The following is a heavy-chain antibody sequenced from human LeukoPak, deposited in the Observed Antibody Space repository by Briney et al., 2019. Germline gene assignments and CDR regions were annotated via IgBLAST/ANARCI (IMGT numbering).Heavy chain of an antibody. Sequence: GASVKVSCKASGYTFTSYGISWVRQAPGQRLEWMGWINAGNGNTKYSQKFQGRVTITRDTSASTAYMELSSLRSEDTAVYYCARSGDYVLEGDAFDIWGQGTMVTVSS. CDR3: ARSGDYVLEGDAFDI. J-gene: IGHJ3*02. CDR1: GYTFTSYG. D-gene: IGHD4-17*01. V-gene: IGHV1-3*01. CDR2: INAGNGNT.